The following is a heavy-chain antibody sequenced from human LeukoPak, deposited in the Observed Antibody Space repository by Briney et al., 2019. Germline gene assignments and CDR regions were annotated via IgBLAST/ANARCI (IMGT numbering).Heavy chain of an antibody. CDR1: GFTLSSYA. CDR2: IKSDGSAT. J-gene: IGHJ4*02. CDR3: AMDINGDLFHV. D-gene: IGHD2-2*03. Sequence: GGSLRLSCAASGFTLSSYAMHWVRQPPEKGLEWVFSIKSDGSATAYADSVKGRFSMSTDSAKYTASLHMNSLRVEDTAMYYCAMDINGDLFHVWGQGTPVTVSS. V-gene: IGHV3-74*01.